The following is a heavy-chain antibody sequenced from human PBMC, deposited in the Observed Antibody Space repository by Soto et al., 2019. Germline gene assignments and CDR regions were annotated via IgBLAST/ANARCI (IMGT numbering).Heavy chain of an antibody. CDR1: GGSISSYY. CDR2: IYYSGST. V-gene: IGHV4-59*01. Sequence: SETLSLTCTVSGGSISSYYWSWIRQPPGKGLEWIGYIYYSGSTNYNPSLKSRVTISVDTSKNQFSLKLSSVTAADTAVYYCSRAYYGSGSHFYPWGQGTLVPVAS. CDR3: SRAYYGSGSHFYP. D-gene: IGHD3-10*01. J-gene: IGHJ5*02.